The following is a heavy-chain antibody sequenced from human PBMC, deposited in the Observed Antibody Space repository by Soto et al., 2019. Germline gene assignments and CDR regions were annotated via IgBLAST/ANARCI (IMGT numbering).Heavy chain of an antibody. D-gene: IGHD5-18*01. J-gene: IGHJ6*02. CDR2: IFTSGRT. V-gene: IGHV4-4*07. Sequence: SETLSLTCTVSGGSISSYYWNWIRQPAGKGLEWIGLIFTSGRTNYNPALNSRVTMSVDTSKNQLSLKLSSVTAADTAMYYCTRDLNTAMIRGMDVWGQGTTVTVSS. CDR1: GGSISSYY. CDR3: TRDLNTAMIRGMDV.